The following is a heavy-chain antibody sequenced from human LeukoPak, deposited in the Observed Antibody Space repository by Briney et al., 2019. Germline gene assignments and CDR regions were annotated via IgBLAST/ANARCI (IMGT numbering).Heavy chain of an antibody. J-gene: IGHJ4*02. Sequence: TGGSLRLSCAASGFTFSSYAMSWVRQAPGKGLEWVSAISDSGGSTYYADSVKARFTISRDNSQNTLYLQMNTLRAEDTAVYYCAKDQTYYYDTSGYWWGQGTLVTVSS. CDR2: ISDSGGST. D-gene: IGHD3-22*01. CDR1: GFTFSSYA. V-gene: IGHV3-23*01. CDR3: AKDQTYYYDTSGYW.